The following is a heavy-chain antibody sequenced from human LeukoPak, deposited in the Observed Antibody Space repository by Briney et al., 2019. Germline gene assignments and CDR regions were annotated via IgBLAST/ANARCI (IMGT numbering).Heavy chain of an antibody. J-gene: IGHJ4*02. V-gene: IGHV3-7*03. D-gene: IGHD5-12*01. Sequence: PGGSLRLSCAGTGLFFSDVWMNWFRQAPGKGLEWVANIEKDGSEKYYVDSVKGRFTISRDNAKNSLYLQMNSLRAEDTAVYYCAAGYSGYDSWGQGTLVTVSS. CDR1: GLFFSDVW. CDR3: AAGYSGYDS. CDR2: IEKDGSEK.